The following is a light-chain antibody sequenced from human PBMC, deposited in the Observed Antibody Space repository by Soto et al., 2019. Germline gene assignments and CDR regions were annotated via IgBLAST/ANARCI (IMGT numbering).Light chain of an antibody. J-gene: IGKJ4*01. Sequence: EIVLTQSPGTLSVSPGERASLSCRASQSVGRNYLAWYQQTPGQAPRLLIYGASSRATGIRDRFSGSGSGRDFTLTISRLEPEDFAVYYCQPYASSPLTFGGGTKVETK. CDR1: QSVGRNY. CDR2: GAS. CDR3: QPYASSPLT. V-gene: IGKV3-20*01.